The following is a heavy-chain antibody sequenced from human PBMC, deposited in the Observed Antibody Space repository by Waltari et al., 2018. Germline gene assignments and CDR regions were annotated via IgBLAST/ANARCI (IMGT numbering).Heavy chain of an antibody. Sequence: QVQLQESGPGLVKPSETLSLTCTVSGGSISSYYWSWIRQPPGKGLEWIGYIYHSGSTTTNPSPKSRVTISVDPSKNQFSLKLSSVTAADTAVYYCARGGWHYFDYWGQGTLVTVSS. CDR1: GGSISSYY. CDR2: IYHSGST. CDR3: ARGGWHYFDY. V-gene: IGHV4-59*01. D-gene: IGHD3-22*01. J-gene: IGHJ4*02.